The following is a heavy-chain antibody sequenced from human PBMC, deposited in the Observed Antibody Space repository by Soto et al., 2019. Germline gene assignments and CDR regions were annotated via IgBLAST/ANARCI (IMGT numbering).Heavy chain of an antibody. CDR3: ARYKSNYYYGMDV. Sequence: PSETLSLTCTVSGGSISSSSYYWGWIRQPPGKGLEWIGSIYYSGSTYYNPSLKSRVTISVDTSKNQFSLKLSSVTAADTAVYYCARYKSNYYYGMDVWGQGTTVTAP. CDR2: IYYSGST. D-gene: IGHD1-20*01. V-gene: IGHV4-39*07. CDR1: GGSISSSSYY. J-gene: IGHJ6*02.